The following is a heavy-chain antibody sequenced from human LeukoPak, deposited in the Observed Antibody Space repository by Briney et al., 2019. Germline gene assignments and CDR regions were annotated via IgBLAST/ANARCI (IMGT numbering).Heavy chain of an antibody. D-gene: IGHD3-10*01. CDR1: GGSFSGYY. J-gene: IGHJ4*02. CDR3: ARSPGIRYGSGSYSPIDY. Sequence: SETLSLTCAVYGGSFSGYYWCWIRQPPGKGLEWIGEINHSGSTNYNPSLKSRVTISVDTSKNQFSLKLSSVTAADTAVYYCARSPGIRYGSGSYSPIDYWGQGTLVTVSS. V-gene: IGHV4-34*01. CDR2: INHSGST.